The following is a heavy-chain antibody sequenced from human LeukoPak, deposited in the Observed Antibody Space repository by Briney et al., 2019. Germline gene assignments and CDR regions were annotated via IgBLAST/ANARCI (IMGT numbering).Heavy chain of an antibody. CDR2: IYSGGST. V-gene: IGHV3-66*01. D-gene: IGHD1-14*01. CDR3: ARGARNQPLAY. Sequence: GGSLRLSCAASGFTVSSNYMSWVRQAPGKGLEWVSVIYSGGSTYYADSVKGRFTISRDNSKNTLYLQMNSLRAEDTAVYYCARGARNQPLAYWGQGTLVTVSS. J-gene: IGHJ4*02. CDR1: GFTVSSNY.